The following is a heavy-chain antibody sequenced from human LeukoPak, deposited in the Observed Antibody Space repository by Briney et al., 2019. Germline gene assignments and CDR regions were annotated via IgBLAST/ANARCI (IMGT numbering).Heavy chain of an antibody. CDR1: GFTFSSYW. CDR2: ISGGSSFT. J-gene: IGHJ4*02. CDR3: ARDLGYSSGPNY. V-gene: IGHV3-21*01. Sequence: GGSLRLSCAASGFTFSSYWMSWVRQAPGKGLEWVSYISGGSSFTYYVDSVKGRFTISRDNAKNSLYLQMNSLRAEDTAVYYCARDLGYSSGPNYWGQGTRVTVSS. D-gene: IGHD6-19*01.